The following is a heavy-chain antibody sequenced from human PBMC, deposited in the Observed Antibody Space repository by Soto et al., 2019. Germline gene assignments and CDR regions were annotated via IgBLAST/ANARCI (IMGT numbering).Heavy chain of an antibody. V-gene: IGHV3-11*04. J-gene: IGHJ4*02. Sequence: GSLRLSCAASGFTFSDYFMSWIRQAPGKGLEWVSFISGRSNTIYYADSVKGRFTISRDNAKNSLYLLMNSLRAEDTAVYYCTREGDGSGFFSDFWGQGALVTVSS. CDR3: TREGDGSGFFSDF. CDR2: ISGRSNTI. D-gene: IGHD3-22*01. CDR1: GFTFSDYF.